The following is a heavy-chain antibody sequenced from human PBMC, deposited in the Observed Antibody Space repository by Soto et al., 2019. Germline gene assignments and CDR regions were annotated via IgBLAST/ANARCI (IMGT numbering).Heavy chain of an antibody. J-gene: IGHJ6*02. V-gene: IGHV4-31*03. CDR3: ARSRDSILDNGMDV. Sequence: QVRLQESGPVLVKPSQTLSLTCSVSGDSISSGSYYWIWFRQHPGESLEWVGYVFYSGSTHYNPSLNSRVTMSVDTSKNQFSLKLSSVTAADTAVYYCARSRDSILDNGMDVWGQGTTVTVSS. CDR1: GDSISSGSYY. D-gene: IGHD3-22*01. CDR2: VFYSGST.